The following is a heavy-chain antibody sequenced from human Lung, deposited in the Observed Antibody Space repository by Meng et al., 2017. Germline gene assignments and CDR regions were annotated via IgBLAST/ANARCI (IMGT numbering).Heavy chain of an antibody. CDR2: ILSSGRT. D-gene: IGHD2-15*01. J-gene: IGHJ5*02. CDR1: GGYISSSSYY. Sequence: QLQLQESGPGLVKPSETLSLTCTVSGGYISSSSYYWAWVRQPPGKGLEWIGSILSSGRTYYNLSLKSRVTISVDTSKNQFSLKLRSMTAANTAVYYCARHDTPPQFDPWGQGTLVTVSS. V-gene: IGHV4-39*01. CDR3: ARHDTPPQFDP.